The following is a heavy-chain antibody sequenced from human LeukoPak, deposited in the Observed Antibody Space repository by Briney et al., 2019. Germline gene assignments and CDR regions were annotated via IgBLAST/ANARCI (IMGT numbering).Heavy chain of an antibody. D-gene: IGHD3-16*01. CDR3: ASGRGGHDAFDI. CDR2: ISSSGSTI. J-gene: IGHJ3*02. V-gene: IGHV3-48*03. Sequence: GGSLRLSCAASGFTFSSYEMSWVRQAPGKGLEWVSYISSSGSTIYYADSVKGRFTISRDNAKNSLYLQMNSLRAEDTAVYYCASGRGGHDAFDIWGQGTMVTVSS. CDR1: GFTFSSYE.